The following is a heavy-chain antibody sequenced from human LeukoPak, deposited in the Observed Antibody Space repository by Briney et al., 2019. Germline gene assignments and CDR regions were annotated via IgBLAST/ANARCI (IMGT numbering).Heavy chain of an antibody. CDR3: AKDLELWCGELASFDY. D-gene: IGHD3-10*01. CDR1: GFTFSSYA. J-gene: IGHJ4*02. V-gene: IGHV3-23*01. Sequence: GGSLRLSCAASGFTFSSYAMSWVRQAPGKGLEWVSAISGSGGSTYYADSVKGRFTISRDNSKNTLYLQMNSLRAEDTAVYYCAKDLELWCGELASFDYWGQGTLVTVSS. CDR2: ISGSGGST.